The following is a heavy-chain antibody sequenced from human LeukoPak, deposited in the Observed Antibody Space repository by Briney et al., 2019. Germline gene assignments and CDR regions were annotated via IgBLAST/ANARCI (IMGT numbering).Heavy chain of an antibody. CDR1: GFTFSNYA. CDR3: VRHLIDITRCPNC. J-gene: IGHJ4*02. CDR2: ISYHGSDK. V-gene: IGHV3-30-3*01. D-gene: IGHD2-2*01. Sequence: PGRSLKLSCAASGFTFSNYAMHGVRQAPGKGLDWVAVISYHGSDKYYADSGRGRFSITRDNSRNTLYLQMNSLRVEDTAIYYCVRHLIDITRCPNCWGPGTLITVAS.